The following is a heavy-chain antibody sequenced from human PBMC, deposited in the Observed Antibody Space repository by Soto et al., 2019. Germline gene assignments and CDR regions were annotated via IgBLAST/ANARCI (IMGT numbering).Heavy chain of an antibody. D-gene: IGHD2-15*01. Sequence: VKVSCKVSGYTLTELSMHLVRQAPGKGLEWMGGFDPEDGETIYAQKFQGRVTMTEDTSTDTAYMELSSLRSEDTAVYYCATDWFQYCSGGSCYRNYAFDIWGQGTMVTVSS. CDR3: ATDWFQYCSGGSCYRNYAFDI. CDR2: FDPEDGET. J-gene: IGHJ3*02. V-gene: IGHV1-24*01. CDR1: GYTLTELS.